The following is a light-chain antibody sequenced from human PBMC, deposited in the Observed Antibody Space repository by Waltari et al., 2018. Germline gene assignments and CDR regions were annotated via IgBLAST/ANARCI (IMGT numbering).Light chain of an antibody. J-gene: IGLJ2*01. V-gene: IGLV4-69*01. CDR3: QTWGSDIVV. CDR2: VNGDGSH. CDR1: SGHTTFA. Sequence: QLVVTQSPSASASLGASVKFTCTLSSGHTTFAIAWHQQQPQKGPRYLMTVNGDGSHRKGDGIPDRFSGSSSGADRYLTVSSRQSEDEADYYCQTWGSDIVVFGGGTKLTVL.